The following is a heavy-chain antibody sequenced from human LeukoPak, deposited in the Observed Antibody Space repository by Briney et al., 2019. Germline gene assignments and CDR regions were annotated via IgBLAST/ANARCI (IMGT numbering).Heavy chain of an antibody. J-gene: IGHJ3*02. V-gene: IGHV1-2*02. CDR3: ARSGSDAFDI. CDR1: GYTFSDYY. D-gene: IGHD1-26*01. CDR2: IYPNSGDT. Sequence: ASVKVSCKASGYTFSDYYMHWVRQAPGQGLEWMGWIYPNSGDTKYAQKFQGRVTVTRDTFISTAFMEVSRLTSDDTAVYYCARSGSDAFDIWGQGTMVTVSS.